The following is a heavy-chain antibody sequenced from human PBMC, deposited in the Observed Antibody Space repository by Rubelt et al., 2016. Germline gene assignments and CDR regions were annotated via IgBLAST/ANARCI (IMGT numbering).Heavy chain of an antibody. Sequence: TFTNYGISWVRQAPGQGLEWMGWISAYSGNANYAQKLQGRVTMTTDTSTSTAYLELRSLRSDDTAVYYFARVPAGYCSSTSCYVSDYWGQGTLVTVSS. CDR1: TFTNYG. CDR2: ISAYSGNA. J-gene: IGHJ4*02. CDR3: ARVPAGYCSSTSCYVSDY. V-gene: IGHV1-18*01. D-gene: IGHD2-2*03.